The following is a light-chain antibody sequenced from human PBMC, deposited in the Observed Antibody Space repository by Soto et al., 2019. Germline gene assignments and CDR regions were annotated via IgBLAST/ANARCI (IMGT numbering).Light chain of an antibody. CDR1: QNILKY. V-gene: IGKV1-39*01. CDR2: AAS. J-gene: IGKJ1*01. CDR3: QHSYTTPPWT. Sequence: DIQVTQSPSSVSASLGDRGTITCRASQNILKYLNWYQQKPGKAPNLLISAASNLQSGVPSRFSGSGSGTDFTLTISSLQPEDFATYYCQHSYTTPPWTFGQGTKVDIK.